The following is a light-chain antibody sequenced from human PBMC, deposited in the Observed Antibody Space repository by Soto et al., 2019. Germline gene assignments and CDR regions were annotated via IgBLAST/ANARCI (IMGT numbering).Light chain of an antibody. J-gene: IGKJ1*01. Sequence: EIGSTQSPGTLSLSPGERATLSCRATESVSSNYLAWYQQKPGHAPRVLIYGASIRATGIPDRFSGSGSETDFTLTISRLEPEDFAVYYCQQYGTSPRTFGQGTKVDIK. V-gene: IGKV3-20*01. CDR1: ESVSSNY. CDR2: GAS. CDR3: QQYGTSPRT.